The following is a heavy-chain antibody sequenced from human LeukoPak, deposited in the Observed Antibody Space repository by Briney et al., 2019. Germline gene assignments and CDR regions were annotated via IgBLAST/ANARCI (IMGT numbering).Heavy chain of an antibody. V-gene: IGHV4-59*08. CDR1: GDSISSYY. CDR3: ARHSKSYYDFDY. J-gene: IGHJ4*02. CDR2: IYYSGSA. D-gene: IGHD1-26*01. Sequence: SETLSPTCTVSGDSISSYYGSWIRQPPGRGLEWIGYIYYSGSANYNPSLKSRVTISVDTSKNHFSLKLSSVTAADTAVYYCARHSKSYYDFDYWGQGTLVTVSS.